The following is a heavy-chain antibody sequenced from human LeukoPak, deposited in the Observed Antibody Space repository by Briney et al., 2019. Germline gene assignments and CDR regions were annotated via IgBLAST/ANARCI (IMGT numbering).Heavy chain of an antibody. CDR2: IYYSGST. V-gene: IGHV4-30-4*01. CDR3: ARVVQEQQLDYWYFDL. Sequence: PSETLSLTCTVSGGSISSGDYYWSWLRQPPGKGLEWIGYIYYSGSTYYNPSLKSRVTISVDTSKNQFSLKLSSVTAADTAVYYCARVVQEQQLDYWYFDLWGRGTLVTVSS. J-gene: IGHJ2*01. D-gene: IGHD6-13*01. CDR1: GGSISSGDYY.